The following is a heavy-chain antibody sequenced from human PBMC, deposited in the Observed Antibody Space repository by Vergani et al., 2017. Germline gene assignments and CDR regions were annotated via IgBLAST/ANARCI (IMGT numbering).Heavy chain of an antibody. CDR1: GFTFSSYS. V-gene: IGHV3-48*01. D-gene: IGHD1-26*01. Sequence: EVQLVESGGGLVQPGGSLRLSCAASGFTFSSYSMNWVRQAPGKGLEWVSYISSSSSTIYYADSVKGRFTISRENAKNSLYLQMNSLRAEDTAVYYCASRTWSGSLDYWGQGTLVTVSS. CDR2: ISSSSSTI. CDR3: ASRTWSGSLDY. J-gene: IGHJ4*02.